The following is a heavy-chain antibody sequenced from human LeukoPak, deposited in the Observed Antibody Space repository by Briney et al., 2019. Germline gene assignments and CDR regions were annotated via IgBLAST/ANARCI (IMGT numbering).Heavy chain of an antibody. CDR1: GGTFSSYA. D-gene: IGHD3-9*01. Sequence: SVKVSCKASGGTFSSYAINWVRQAPGQGLEWMGGIIPIFGTANYAQKFQGRVTITADESTSTAYMELSSLRSEDTAVYFCASTYDTGHFDYWGQGTLVTVSS. CDR2: IIPIFGTA. V-gene: IGHV1-69*13. J-gene: IGHJ4*02. CDR3: ASTYDTGHFDY.